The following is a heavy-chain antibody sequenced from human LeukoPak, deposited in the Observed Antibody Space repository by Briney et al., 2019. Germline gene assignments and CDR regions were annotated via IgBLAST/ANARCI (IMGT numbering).Heavy chain of an antibody. Sequence: SETLSLTCAVYGGSFSGYYWSWIRQPPGKGLEWIGYIYTSGSTNYNPSLKSRVTISVDTSKNQFSLKLSSVTAADTAVYYCARQGDYYGSGDHFDYWGQGTLVTVSS. CDR1: GGSFSGYY. CDR2: IYTSGST. D-gene: IGHD3-10*01. J-gene: IGHJ4*02. V-gene: IGHV4-4*09. CDR3: ARQGDYYGSGDHFDY.